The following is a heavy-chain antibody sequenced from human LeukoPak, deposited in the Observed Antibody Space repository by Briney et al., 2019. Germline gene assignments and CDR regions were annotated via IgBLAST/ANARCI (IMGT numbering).Heavy chain of an antibody. D-gene: IGHD2-2*01. CDR2: INPNSGGT. J-gene: IGHJ5*02. CDR3: AREGTDCSSTSCYGNWFDP. CDR1: GYTFTGYY. Sequence: ASVKVSCKASGYTFTGYYMHWVRQAPGQGLEWMGWINPNSGGTNYAQKFQGRVTMTRDTSISTAYMELSRLRSDDTAVYYRAREGTDCSSTSCYGNWFDPWGQGTLVTVSS. V-gene: IGHV1-2*02.